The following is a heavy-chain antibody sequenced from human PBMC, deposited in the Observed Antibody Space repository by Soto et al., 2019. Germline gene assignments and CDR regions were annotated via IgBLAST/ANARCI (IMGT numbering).Heavy chain of an antibody. Sequence: SETLSLTCTVSGGSISSGDFYWNWIRQLPGKGLEWIAYIHYSGTTHYNPSLKSRVTITVDTSKRQFSLKLSSVTAADTAVYYCARGVPYYYPYMDVWGKGTTVTVSS. CDR3: ARGVPYYYPYMDV. J-gene: IGHJ6*03. CDR2: IHYSGTT. V-gene: IGHV4-31*03. D-gene: IGHD3-16*01. CDR1: GGSISSGDFY.